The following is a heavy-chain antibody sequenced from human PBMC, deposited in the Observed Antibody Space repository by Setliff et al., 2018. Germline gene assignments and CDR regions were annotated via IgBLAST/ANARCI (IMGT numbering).Heavy chain of an antibody. Sequence: PSETLSLTCTVSGGSISSGTYYWSWIRQPAGKGLEWVGHIYTSGSTKYNPSLKSRVTISLDTSKNQFSLTLSSVTAADTAVYYCARAPRYFDSTGSYFDGWGQGTLVTVSS. D-gene: IGHD3-22*01. CDR3: ARAPRYFDSTGSYFDG. CDR1: GGSISSGTYY. J-gene: IGHJ4*02. V-gene: IGHV4-61*09. CDR2: IYTSGST.